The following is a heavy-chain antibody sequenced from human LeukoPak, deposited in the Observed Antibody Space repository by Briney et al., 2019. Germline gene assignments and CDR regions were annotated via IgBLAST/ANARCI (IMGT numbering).Heavy chain of an antibody. CDR2: ISYDGSNK. D-gene: IGHD3-10*01. J-gene: IGHJ4*02. Sequence: GGSLRLSCAASGFTFSSYAMHWVRQAPGKGLEWVAVISYDGSNKYYADSVKGRFTISRDNSKNTLYLQMNSLRAEDTAVYYCARGSRYYGSGSYSLDYWGQGTLVTVSS. CDR3: ARGSRYYGSGSYSLDY. CDR1: GFTFSSYA. V-gene: IGHV3-30*14.